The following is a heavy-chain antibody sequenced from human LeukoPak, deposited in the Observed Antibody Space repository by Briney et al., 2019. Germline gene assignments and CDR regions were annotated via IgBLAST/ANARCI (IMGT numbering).Heavy chain of an antibody. D-gene: IGHD2-15*01. CDR3: ARVLLVVAATSYYYYGMDV. Sequence: ASVKVSCKASGYTFTSYGISWVRQAPGQGLEWMGGIIPIFGTANYAQKFQGRVTITADESTSTAYMELSSLRSEDTAVYYCARVLLVVAATSYYYYGMDVWGQGTTVTVSS. J-gene: IGHJ6*02. CDR2: IIPIFGTA. V-gene: IGHV1-69*13. CDR1: GYTFTSYG.